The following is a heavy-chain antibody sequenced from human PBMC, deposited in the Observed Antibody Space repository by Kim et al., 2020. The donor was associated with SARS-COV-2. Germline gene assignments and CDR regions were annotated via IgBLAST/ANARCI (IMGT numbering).Heavy chain of an antibody. J-gene: IGHJ4*02. CDR3: SRDFDGFWTVDY. Sequence: RFAQKFQGRLTMTSDTSPSTFYMELRSLRSEDTALYFCSRDFDGFWTVDYWGQGTLVTVSS. V-gene: IGHV1-46*01. D-gene: IGHD3-3*01.